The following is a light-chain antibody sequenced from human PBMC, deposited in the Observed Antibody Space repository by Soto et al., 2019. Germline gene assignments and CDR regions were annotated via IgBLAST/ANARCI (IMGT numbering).Light chain of an antibody. J-gene: IGLJ1*01. V-gene: IGLV2-14*01. CDR1: SSDVGGSNY. CDR3: SSPTSRYLYV. CDR2: EVS. Sequence: SPLTQPASVSGSPGQSITISCPGTSSDVGGSNYVSWYQQLPGKVPKLMIYEVSDRPSGVSNRFFGSKSGNTASLTISGLQAEDEADYYCSSPTSRYLYVFGTGTKVTVL.